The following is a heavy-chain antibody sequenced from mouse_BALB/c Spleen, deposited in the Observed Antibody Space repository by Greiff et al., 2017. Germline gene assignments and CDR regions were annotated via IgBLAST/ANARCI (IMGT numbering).Heavy chain of an antibody. J-gene: IGHJ3*02. V-gene: IGHV14-4*02. CDR3: NALYGSSPAW. CDR1: GFNIKDYY. CDR2: IDPENGDT. Sequence: VQLKESGAELVRSGASVKLSCTASGFNIKDYYMHWVKQRPEQGLEWIGWIDPENGDTEYAPKFQGKATMTADTSSNTAYLQLSSLTSEDTAVYYCNALYGSSPAWWGQGTLVTVSA. D-gene: IGHD1-1*01.